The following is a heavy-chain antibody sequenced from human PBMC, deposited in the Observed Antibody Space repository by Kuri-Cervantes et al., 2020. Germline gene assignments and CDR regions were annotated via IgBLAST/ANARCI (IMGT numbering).Heavy chain of an antibody. CDR3: VRDGKFSNGQPFDY. CDR1: GFVFGNYA. Sequence: GGSLRLSCVASGFVFGNYAMHWVRQAPGRGLEWVAFIRYDGSDRDHVDSVKGRFTISRDNSKSTLYLQMNSLRPEDAAVYYCVRDGKFSNGQPFDYWGQGTLVTVSS. V-gene: IGHV3-30*02. D-gene: IGHD6-19*01. J-gene: IGHJ4*02. CDR2: IRYDGSDR.